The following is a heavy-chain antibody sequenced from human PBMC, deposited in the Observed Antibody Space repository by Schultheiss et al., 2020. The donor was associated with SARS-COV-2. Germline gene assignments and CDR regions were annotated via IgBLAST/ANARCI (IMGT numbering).Heavy chain of an antibody. CDR3: ARDKGGGYNYGGDY. V-gene: IGHV3-66*02. D-gene: IGHD5-18*01. Sequence: GGSLRLSCAASGFTVSSNYMSWVRQAPGKGLEWVSVIYSGGSTYYADSVKGRFTISRDNSKNTLYLQMNSLRAEDTAVYYCARDKGGGYNYGGDYWGQGTLVTVSS. CDR2: IYSGGST. J-gene: IGHJ4*02. CDR1: GFTVSSNY.